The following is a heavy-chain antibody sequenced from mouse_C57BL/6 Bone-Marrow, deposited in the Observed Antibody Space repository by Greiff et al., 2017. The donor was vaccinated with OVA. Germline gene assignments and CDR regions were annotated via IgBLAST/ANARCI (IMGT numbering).Heavy chain of an antibody. Sequence: VKLQESGAELMKPGASVKLSCKATGYTFTGYWIEWVKQRPGHGLEWIGEILPGSGSTNYNEKFKGKATFTADTSSITAYMQLSSLTTEDSAIYYCAVHYYGSSHWYFGVWGTGTTVTVAT. CDR2: ILPGSGST. D-gene: IGHD1-1*01. CDR3: AVHYYGSSHWYFGV. V-gene: IGHV1-9*01. CDR1: GYTFTGYW. J-gene: IGHJ1*03.